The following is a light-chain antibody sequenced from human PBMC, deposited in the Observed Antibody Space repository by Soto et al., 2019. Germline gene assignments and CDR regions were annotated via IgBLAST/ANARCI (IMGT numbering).Light chain of an antibody. V-gene: IGKV3-15*01. CDR1: QSVNAN. CDR2: GAS. CDR3: HQYNTWLWP. Sequence: EVVMTQSPATLSVSPGERATLSCRASQSVNANLAWYQQKPGQAPRLLIHGASNRATCIPARFSGRGFGREFILTISSLKYEDFAVYYCHQYNTWLWPFGQGTKVEI. J-gene: IGKJ1*01.